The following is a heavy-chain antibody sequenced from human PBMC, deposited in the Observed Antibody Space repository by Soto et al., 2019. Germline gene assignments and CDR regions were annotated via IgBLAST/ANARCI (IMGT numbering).Heavy chain of an antibody. J-gene: IGHJ6*03. CDR1: GDTFTTHT. CDR2: IIPLLGLT. V-gene: IGHV1-69*08. Sequence: QVQLLQSGAEVKKPGSSVRVSCHASGDTFTTHTITWVRQAPGQGLEWVGRIIPLLGLTDYAQKFQGRVVLSAEPATSTASMVLSRLTFVDTALYCCARDQYCNFPTCFGYPDICGTGISVTVSS. D-gene: IGHD3-22*01. CDR3: ARDQYCNFPTCFGYPDI.